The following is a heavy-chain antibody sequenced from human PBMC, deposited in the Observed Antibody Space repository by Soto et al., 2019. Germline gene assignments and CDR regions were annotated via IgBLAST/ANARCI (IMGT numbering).Heavy chain of an antibody. J-gene: IGHJ6*02. V-gene: IGHV4-39*01. Sequence: PSETLSLTCTVSGGSISSSGYSWGWIRQPPGKGLEWIGSIYYRGSTYYNPSLKSRVTISVDTSKNQFSLKMRSVTAADTAVYYCASVGATYYYYGMDVWGQGPTVT. CDR3: ASVGATYYYYGMDV. D-gene: IGHD1-26*01. CDR1: GGSISSSGYS. CDR2: IYYRGST.